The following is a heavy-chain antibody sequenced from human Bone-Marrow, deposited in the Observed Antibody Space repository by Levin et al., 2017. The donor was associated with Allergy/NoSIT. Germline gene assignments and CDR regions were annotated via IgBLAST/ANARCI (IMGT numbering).Heavy chain of an antibody. D-gene: IGHD5-12*01. CDR1: GFTFSDYY. J-gene: IGHJ6*02. Sequence: GESLKISCAASGFTFSDYYMSWIRQAPGKGLEWVSYISSSGSTIYYADSVKGRFTISRDNAKNSLYLQMNSLRAEDPALYYYARAAPWRGMDVWGQGTTVTVSS. V-gene: IGHV3-11*01. CDR3: ARAAPWRGMDV. CDR2: ISSSGSTI.